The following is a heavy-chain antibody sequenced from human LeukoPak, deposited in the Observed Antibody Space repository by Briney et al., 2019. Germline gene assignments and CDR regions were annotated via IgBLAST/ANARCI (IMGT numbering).Heavy chain of an antibody. CDR2: ISYDGSNK. V-gene: IGHV3-30*14. CDR3: ARDRPLGFSDAFDI. CDR1: GFTFSTYT. Sequence: PGGSLRLSCAASGFTFSTYTMHWVRQAPGKGLEWVAVISYDGSNKYYADSVKGRFTISRDNSKNTLYLQMNSLRAEDTAVYYCARDRPLGFSDAFDIWGQGTMVTVSS. D-gene: IGHD7-27*01. J-gene: IGHJ3*02.